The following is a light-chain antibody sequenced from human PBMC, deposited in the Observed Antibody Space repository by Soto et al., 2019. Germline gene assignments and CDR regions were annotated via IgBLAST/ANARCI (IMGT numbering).Light chain of an antibody. CDR1: QSLLHTNGYNY. V-gene: IGKV2-28*01. CDR2: LGS. CDR3: MQALQTPRT. J-gene: IGKJ1*01. Sequence: DIVMTQSPLSLPVTPGESASISCRSSQSLLHTNGYNYLDWYLQRPGQSPQLLIYLGSTRASGVTYRFSGSGSGTDFTLKINRVEAEDVEVYYCMQALQTPRTFGQGTKVEIK.